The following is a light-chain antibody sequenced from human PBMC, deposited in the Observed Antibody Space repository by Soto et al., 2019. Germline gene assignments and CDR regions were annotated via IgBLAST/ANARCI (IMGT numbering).Light chain of an antibody. J-gene: IGKJ1*01. Sequence: DIEMTQSTSSLSASVGDRVTITCRASQSISSYLNWYQQKPGKAPKLLIYAASSLQSGVPSRFSGSGSGTDFTLTISSLQPEDFATYYCQQSYSTPWTFGQGTMVDIK. CDR1: QSISSY. CDR3: QQSYSTPWT. CDR2: AAS. V-gene: IGKV1-39*01.